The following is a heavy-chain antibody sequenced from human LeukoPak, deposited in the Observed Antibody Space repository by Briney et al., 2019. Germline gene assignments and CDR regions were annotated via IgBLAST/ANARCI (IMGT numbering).Heavy chain of an antibody. CDR1: GFTFSSYE. Sequence: GGSLGLSCAASGFTFSSYEMNWVRQAPGKGLEWVSYISSSGSTIYYADSLKGRFTISRDNAKNSLYLQMNSLSAEDTAVYYCASQYSSGWPPDYWGQGTLVTVSS. V-gene: IGHV3-48*03. J-gene: IGHJ4*02. CDR2: ISSSGSTI. CDR3: ASQYSSGWPPDY. D-gene: IGHD6-19*01.